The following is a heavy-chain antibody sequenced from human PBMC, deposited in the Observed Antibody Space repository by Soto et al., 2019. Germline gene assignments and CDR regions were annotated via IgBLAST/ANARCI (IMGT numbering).Heavy chain of an antibody. V-gene: IGHV1-69*13. CDR3: GSTKNTILAPDDY. Sequence: ASVKVSCKASGYTFTSYGISWVRQAPGQGLEWMGGIIPIFGTANYAQKFQGRVTITADESTSTAYMELSSLRSEDTAVYYCGSTKNTILAPDDYGGQGPLVTVSP. D-gene: IGHD3-3*01. CDR1: GYTFTSYG. J-gene: IGHJ4*02. CDR2: IIPIFGTA.